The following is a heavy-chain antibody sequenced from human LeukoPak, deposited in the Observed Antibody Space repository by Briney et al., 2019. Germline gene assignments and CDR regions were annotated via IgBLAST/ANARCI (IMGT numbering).Heavy chain of an antibody. CDR2: ISGDGGST. J-gene: IGHJ5*01. D-gene: IGHD3-22*01. CDR3: AREGDSSGWYDS. CDR1: GFSFDDYA. V-gene: IGHV3-43*02. Sequence: GGSLRLSCAAPGFSFDDYAIHWVRQAPGKGLEWVSLISGDGGSTFYADSVKGRFTISRDNSKNSLYLQMSSLRSEDTALYYCAREGDSSGWYDSWGQGTLVTVSS.